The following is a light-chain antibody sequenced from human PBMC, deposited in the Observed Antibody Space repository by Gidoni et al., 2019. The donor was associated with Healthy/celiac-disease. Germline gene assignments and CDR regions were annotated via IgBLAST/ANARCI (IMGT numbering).Light chain of an antibody. CDR1: ALPKQY. CDR2: TDS. CDR3: QSADSSGTWV. V-gene: IGLV3-25*03. Sequence: SYDLTQPPSVSVSPGQTARITCSGDALPKQYAYWYQQKPGQAPVLVIYTDSERPSGIPERFSGSSSGTTVTLTISGVQAEDEADYYCQSADSSGTWVFGGGTKLTVL. J-gene: IGLJ3*02.